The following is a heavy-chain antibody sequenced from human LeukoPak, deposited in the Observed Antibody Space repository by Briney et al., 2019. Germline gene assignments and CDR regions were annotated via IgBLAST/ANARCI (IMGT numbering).Heavy chain of an antibody. J-gene: IGHJ4*02. CDR3: ARVYNWNDVYFDY. CDR1: GFTFSSYS. V-gene: IGHV3-21*01. Sequence: GGSLRLSCAASGFTFSSYSMNWVHQAPGKGLEWVSSISSSSSYIYYADSVKGRFTISRDNAKNSLYLQMNSLRAEDTAVYYCARVYNWNDVYFDYWGQGTLVTVSS. CDR2: ISSSSSYI. D-gene: IGHD1-20*01.